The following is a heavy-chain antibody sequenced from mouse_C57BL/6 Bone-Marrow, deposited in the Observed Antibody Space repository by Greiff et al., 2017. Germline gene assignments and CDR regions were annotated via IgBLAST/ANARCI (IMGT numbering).Heavy chain of an antibody. CDR3: ARGQRGFAY. V-gene: IGHV3-6*01. D-gene: IGHD3-3*01. J-gene: IGHJ3*01. CDR2: KSYDGSN. Sequence: VQLKQSGPGLVKPSQSLSLTCSVTGYSITSGYYWNWIRQFPGNKLEWMGYKSYDGSNNYNPSLKNLIPITRDTSKNQFFLKLNSVTTEDTATYYCARGQRGFAYWGQGTLVTVSA. CDR1: GYSITSGYY.